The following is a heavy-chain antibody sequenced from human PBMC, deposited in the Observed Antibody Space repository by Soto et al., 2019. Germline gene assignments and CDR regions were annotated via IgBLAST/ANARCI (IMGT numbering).Heavy chain of an antibody. V-gene: IGHV4-31*03. Sequence: QVQLQESGPGLVKPSPTLSLTFTVSGGSISSVGYYWSWIRQHPGKGMEWIGYIYYSGSTYYNPSIKSRVTRSVDTSKNQFTLKLISVTAADTAVYDCARSIYPRGQGTMVTVSS. CDR1: GGSISSVGYY. J-gene: IGHJ5*02. CDR2: IYYSGST. CDR3: ARSIYP.